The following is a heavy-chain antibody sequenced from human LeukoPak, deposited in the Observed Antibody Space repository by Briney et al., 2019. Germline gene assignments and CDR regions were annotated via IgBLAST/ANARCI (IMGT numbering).Heavy chain of an antibody. V-gene: IGHV3-64D*09. D-gene: IGHD3-22*01. CDR1: GFTFSRYA. CDR3: VKDDSYYYDSSGRDY. CDR2: ISSNGGST. J-gene: IGHJ4*02. Sequence: GGSLRLSCSASGFTFSRYAMHWVRQAPGKGLEYVSAISSNGGSTYYADSVKGRFTISRDNSKDTLYLQMSSLRAEDTAVYYCVKDDSYYYDSSGRDYWGQGTLVTVSS.